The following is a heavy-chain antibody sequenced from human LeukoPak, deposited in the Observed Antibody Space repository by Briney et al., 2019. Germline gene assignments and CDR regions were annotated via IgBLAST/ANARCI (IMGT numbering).Heavy chain of an antibody. CDR1: GYTFTGYY. J-gene: IGHJ4*02. Sequence: ASVKVSCKASGYTFTGYYMHWVRQAPGQGLEWMGWINPNSGGTNHAQKFQGRVTMTRDTSISTAYMELSRLRSDDTAVYYCARAENPRDYGSDYWGQGTLVTVSS. CDR3: ARAENPRDYGSDY. CDR2: INPNSGGT. D-gene: IGHD3-10*01. V-gene: IGHV1-2*02.